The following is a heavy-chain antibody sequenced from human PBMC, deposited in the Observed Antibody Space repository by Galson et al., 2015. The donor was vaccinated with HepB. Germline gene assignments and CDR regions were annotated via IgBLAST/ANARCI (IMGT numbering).Heavy chain of an antibody. Sequence: SETLSLTCTVSGGSISSYYWSWIRQPPGKGLEWIGYIYYSGSTNYNPSLKSRVTISVDTSKNQFSLKLSSVTAADTAVYYCARWYSSSYIDYWGQGTLVTVSS. J-gene: IGHJ4*02. CDR3: ARWYSSSYIDY. V-gene: IGHV4-59*01. CDR2: IYYSGST. D-gene: IGHD6-6*01. CDR1: GGSISSYY.